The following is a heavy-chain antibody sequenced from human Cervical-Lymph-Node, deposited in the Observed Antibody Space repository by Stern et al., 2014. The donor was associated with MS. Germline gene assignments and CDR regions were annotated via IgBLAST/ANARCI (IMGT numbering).Heavy chain of an antibody. CDR3: VFPSKVTTAAFDV. CDR1: GGTFTSFS. J-gene: IGHJ3*01. CDR2: IIPIFDTP. Sequence: VQLVESGAEVKKPGSSVNVSCKASGGTFTSFSINWVRQVPGQSLEWMGGIIPIFDTPNLAQKFQGRVTITADSSTSTVYMALNSLRSDDTAVYYCVFPSKVTTAAFDVWGRGTMFTVSS. V-gene: IGHV1-69*06. D-gene: IGHD4-17*01.